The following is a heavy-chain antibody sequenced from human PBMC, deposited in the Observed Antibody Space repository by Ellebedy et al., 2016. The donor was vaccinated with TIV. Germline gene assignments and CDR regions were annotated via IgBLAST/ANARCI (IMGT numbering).Heavy chain of an antibody. Sequence: LSLTXXASGFTVSSNYMNWVRQAPGKGLEWVSVLYSGGSTYYADSVKGRFTISRDNSKNTVYLQMTSLRAEDTAVYYCARGNIAAGYAAYGMDVWGQGTTVTVSS. J-gene: IGHJ6*02. V-gene: IGHV3-53*01. CDR1: GFTVSSNY. CDR3: ARGNIAAGYAAYGMDV. D-gene: IGHD2-2*01. CDR2: LYSGGST.